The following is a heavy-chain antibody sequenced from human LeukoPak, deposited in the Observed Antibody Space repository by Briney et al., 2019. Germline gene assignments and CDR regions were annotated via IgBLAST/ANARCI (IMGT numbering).Heavy chain of an antibody. CDR3: ARGRRDDSNYRPFEY. V-gene: IGHV4-59*01. Sequence: SETLSLTCTVSGGSISSYYWSWIRQSPGNGLEWIGYVYYTGNTNYNPSLKGRGTISLDTSNNHFSLKLTSATAADTAIYYCARGRRDDSNYRPFEYWGQGILVTVSS. J-gene: IGHJ4*02. CDR1: GGSISSYY. D-gene: IGHD5-24*01. CDR2: VYYTGNT.